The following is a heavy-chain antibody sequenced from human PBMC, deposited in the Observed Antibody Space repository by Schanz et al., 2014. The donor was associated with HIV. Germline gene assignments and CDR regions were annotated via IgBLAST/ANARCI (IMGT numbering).Heavy chain of an antibody. CDR2: ISFDGNII. CDR1: GFTFTDYS. D-gene: IGHD1-26*01. V-gene: IGHV3-48*02. Sequence: EVQLVESGGTVVQPGGSLRLSCAASGFTFTDYSLHWVRQTPGKGLEWISHISFDGNIIYYADSVQGRFTISRDNAKNSLFLQMASLRDEDTAVYYCARDPSGNYYRYHFDYWGQGSLVTVSS. CDR3: ARDPSGNYYRYHFDY. J-gene: IGHJ4*02.